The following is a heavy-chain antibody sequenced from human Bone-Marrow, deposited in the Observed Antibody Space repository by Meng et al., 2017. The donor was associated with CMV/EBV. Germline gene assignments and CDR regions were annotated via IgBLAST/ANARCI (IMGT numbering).Heavy chain of an antibody. D-gene: IGHD4-11*01. CDR1: GGSISSYY. CDR3: ARVPGAIFDYSNVPGWFDP. V-gene: IGHV4-59*01. Sequence: GSLRFSCTVSGGSISSYYWSWIRQPPGKGLEWIGYIYYSGSTNYNPSLKSRVTISVDTSKNQFSLKLSSVTAADTAVYYCARVPGAIFDYSNVPGWFDPWGQGTLVTVSS. J-gene: IGHJ5*02. CDR2: IYYSGST.